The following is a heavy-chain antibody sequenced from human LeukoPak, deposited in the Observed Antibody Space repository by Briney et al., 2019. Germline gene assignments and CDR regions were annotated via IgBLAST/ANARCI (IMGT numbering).Heavy chain of an antibody. V-gene: IGHV3-73*01. CDR1: GFTFSDYC. D-gene: IGHD2-2*02. CDR2: IRSKANSYAT. Sequence: GGSLRLSCAASGFTFSDYCMSWVRQAPGKGLEWVGRIRSKANSYATAYAASVKGRFTISRDDSKNTAYLQMNSLKTEDTAVYYCTRSPILYGLYFDYWGQGTLVTVSS. J-gene: IGHJ4*02. CDR3: TRSPILYGLYFDY.